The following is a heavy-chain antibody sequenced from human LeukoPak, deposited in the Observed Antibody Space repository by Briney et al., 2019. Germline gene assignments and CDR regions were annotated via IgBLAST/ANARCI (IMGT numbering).Heavy chain of an antibody. CDR3: ARGELWLENAFDI. Sequence: ASVKVSCKASGGTFSSYAISWVRQAPGQGLEWMGGIIPIFGTANYAQKFQGRVTITADKSTSTAYMELSSLRSEDTAVYYCARGELWLENAFDIWGQGTMVTVSS. CDR2: IIPIFGTA. V-gene: IGHV1-69*06. J-gene: IGHJ3*02. D-gene: IGHD5-18*01. CDR1: GGTFSSYA.